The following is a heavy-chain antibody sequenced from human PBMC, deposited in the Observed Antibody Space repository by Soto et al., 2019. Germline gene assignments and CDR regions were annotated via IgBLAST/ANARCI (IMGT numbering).Heavy chain of an antibody. CDR2: IERDDDDK. J-gene: IGHJ6*02. CDR3: ARSIRGPRRFNGMDV. V-gene: IGHV2-70*13. D-gene: IGHD1-20*01. Sequence: SGPTLVNPTETLTLTCTFSGFSLTSPGMCVSWIRQSPGKALEWLALIERDDDDKYYSTSLKTRLTISKDTRKNQVVLAMANMEPADTATYYCARSIRGPRRFNGMDVWGQGTTVTVSS. CDR1: GFSLTSPGMC.